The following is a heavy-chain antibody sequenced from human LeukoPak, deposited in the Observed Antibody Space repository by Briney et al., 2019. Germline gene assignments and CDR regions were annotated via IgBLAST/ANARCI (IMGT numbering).Heavy chain of an antibody. CDR1: GYTFTSYA. CDR2: INTNTGNP. J-gene: IGHJ4*02. CDR3: ARDLRGYSYGFYYFDY. Sequence: GASVKVSCKASGYTFTSYAMNWVRQAPGQGLEWMGWINTNTGNPTYAQGFTGRFVLSLDTSVSTAYLQISSLKAEDTAVYYCARDLRGYSYGFYYFDYWGQGTLVTVSS. V-gene: IGHV7-4-1*02. D-gene: IGHD5-18*01.